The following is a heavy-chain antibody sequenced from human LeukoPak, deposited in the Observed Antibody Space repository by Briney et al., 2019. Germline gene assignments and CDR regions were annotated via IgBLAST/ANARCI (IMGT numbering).Heavy chain of an antibody. Sequence: PSETLSLTCTVSGGSISSSSYYWGWIRQPPGKGLEWIGSIYYSGSTYYNPSLKSRVTISVDTSKNQFSLKLSSVSAADTAVYYCARLDCSSTSCYTPIDYWGQGTLVTVS. CDR3: ARLDCSSTSCYTPIDY. D-gene: IGHD2-2*02. CDR2: IYYSGST. CDR1: GGSISSSSYY. J-gene: IGHJ4*02. V-gene: IGHV4-39*01.